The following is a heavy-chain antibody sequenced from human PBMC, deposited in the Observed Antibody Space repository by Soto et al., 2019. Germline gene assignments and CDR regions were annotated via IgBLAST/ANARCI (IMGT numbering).Heavy chain of an antibody. V-gene: IGHV4-30-2*01. Sequence: KPSETLSLTCAVSGGSISSGGYSWSWIRQPPGKGLEWIGYIYHSGSTYYNPSLKSRVTISVDRSKNQFSLKLSSVTAADTAVYYCARGEDSSGYYSWFDPWGQGTLVTVSS. CDR2: IYHSGST. J-gene: IGHJ5*02. CDR3: ARGEDSSGYYSWFDP. D-gene: IGHD3-22*01. CDR1: GGSISSGGYS.